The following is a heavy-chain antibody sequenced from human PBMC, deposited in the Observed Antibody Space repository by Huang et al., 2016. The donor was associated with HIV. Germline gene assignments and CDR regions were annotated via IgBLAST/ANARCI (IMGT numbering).Heavy chain of an antibody. CDR2: NIPMFGTP. CDR1: GGTFSKYA. V-gene: IGHV1-69*13. CDR3: ARGQLGSYGDYDVLY. D-gene: IGHD4-17*01. J-gene: IGHJ4*02. Sequence: QVQLVQSGAEVKTPGASVKVSCKAFGGTFSKYAISWVGQAPGQGVDWMGWNIPMFGTPNYARKFQGRVTITADDSTSTTDVEVSSLRSEDTALYYCARGQLGSYGDYDVLYWGQGTLVTVSS.